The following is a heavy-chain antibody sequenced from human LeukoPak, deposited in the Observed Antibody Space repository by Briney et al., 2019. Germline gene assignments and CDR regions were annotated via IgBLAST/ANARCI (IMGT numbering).Heavy chain of an antibody. CDR2: INPNSGGT. D-gene: IGHD3-22*01. CDR3: ARGVRYYDSSPVDY. J-gene: IGHJ4*02. V-gene: IGHV1-2*02. Sequence: GASVKVSRKASGYTFTGYYMHWVRQAPGQGLEWMGWINPNSGGTNYAQKFQGRVTMTRDTSISTAYMELSRLRSDDTAVYYCARGVRYYDSSPVDYWGQGTLVTVSS. CDR1: GYTFTGYY.